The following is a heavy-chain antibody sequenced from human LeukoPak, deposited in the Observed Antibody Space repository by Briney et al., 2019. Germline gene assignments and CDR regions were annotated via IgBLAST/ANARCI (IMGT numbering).Heavy chain of an antibody. D-gene: IGHD4-23*01. CDR2: ISSSSSYI. V-gene: IGHV3-21*01. Sequence: GGSLRLSCAASGFTFSSYSMNWVRQAPGKGLEWVSSISSSSSYIYYADSVKVRFTISRDNAKNSLYLQMNSLRAEDTAVYYCARDSYGGNSRQLDYWGQGTLVTVSS. CDR1: GFTFSSYS. J-gene: IGHJ4*02. CDR3: ARDSYGGNSRQLDY.